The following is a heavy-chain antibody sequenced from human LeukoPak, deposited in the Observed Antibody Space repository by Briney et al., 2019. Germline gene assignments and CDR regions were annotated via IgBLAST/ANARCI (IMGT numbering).Heavy chain of an antibody. CDR3: ARDHTVQRNDAFDI. D-gene: IGHD1-1*01. V-gene: IGHV3-20*01. CDR2: INWNGGST. CDR1: GFTFDDYG. J-gene: IGHJ3*02. Sequence: GGSLRLSCAASGFTFDDYGMSWVRHAPGKGLEWVSGINWNGGSTGYADSVKGRFTISRDNAKNSLYLQMNSLRAEDTALYHCARDHTVQRNDAFDIWGQGTMVTVSS.